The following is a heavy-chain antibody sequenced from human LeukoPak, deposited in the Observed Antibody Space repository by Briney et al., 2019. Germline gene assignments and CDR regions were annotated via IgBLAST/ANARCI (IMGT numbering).Heavy chain of an antibody. CDR1: GGTFTSYD. V-gene: IGHV1-8*01. D-gene: IGHD3-3*01. CDR3: ARGSDYDFWSGYFGYYYGMDV. Sequence: ASVKVSCKASGGTFTSYDINWVRQATGQGLEWVGWMNPNSGNTGYAQKFQGRVTMTRNTSISTAYMELSSLRSEDTAVYYCARGSDYDFWSGYFGYYYGMDVWGQGTTVTVSS. J-gene: IGHJ6*02. CDR2: MNPNSGNT.